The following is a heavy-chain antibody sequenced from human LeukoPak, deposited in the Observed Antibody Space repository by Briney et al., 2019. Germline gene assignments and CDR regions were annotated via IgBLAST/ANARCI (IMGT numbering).Heavy chain of an antibody. CDR2: IHESGDT. D-gene: IGHD2-2*01. CDR1: GYSLSRGYY. J-gene: IGHJ4*02. V-gene: IGHV4-38-2*01. CDR3: ARSEVVDFGH. Sequence: SDTLSLTCYLSGYSLSRGYYWGWIRPSPGKGLEWLASIHESGDTFYNPSLKSRLSISVDTSKNQFSLRLTSVTAADTSIYFCARSEVVDFGHWGQGTLVTVSS.